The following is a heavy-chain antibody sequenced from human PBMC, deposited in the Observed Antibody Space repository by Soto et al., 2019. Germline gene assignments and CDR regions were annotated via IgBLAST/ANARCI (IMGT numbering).Heavy chain of an antibody. CDR2: IYYSGTT. J-gene: IGHJ5*01. D-gene: IGHD2-21*01. Sequence: SETLSLTCTVSNGSVSSGTYSWGWVRQPPGKGLEWIGYIYYSGTTYYTPSLKSRLTMSMDRANDHFSLKLTSVTAADTAVYYCTTGVIPGTRHTDFASGGQGPSVTVSS. CDR3: TTGVIPGTRHTDFAS. V-gene: IGHV4-30-2*01. CDR1: NGSVSSGTYS.